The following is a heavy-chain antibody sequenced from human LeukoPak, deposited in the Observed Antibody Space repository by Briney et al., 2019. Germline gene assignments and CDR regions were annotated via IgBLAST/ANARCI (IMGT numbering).Heavy chain of an antibody. CDR1: GGSISSYY. V-gene: IGHV4-59*01. D-gene: IGHD3-9*01. Sequence: PSETLSLTCTVSGGSISSYYWSWIRQPPGKGLEWIGYIYYSGSTNYNPSLKSRVTISVDTSKNQFSLKLSSVTATDTAVYYCARGPYYDILTGYYSSFDYWGQGTLVTVSS. CDR3: ARGPYYDILTGYYSSFDY. CDR2: IYYSGST. J-gene: IGHJ4*02.